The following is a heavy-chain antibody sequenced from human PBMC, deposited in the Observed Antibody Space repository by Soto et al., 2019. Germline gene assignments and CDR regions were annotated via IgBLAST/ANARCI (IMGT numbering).Heavy chain of an antibody. J-gene: IGHJ5*02. CDR1: GGTFSTTA. CDR3: ASDSHSAGGGFDP. Sequence: GSSLKVSCKASGGTFSTTAITWVRQAPGQGLEWMGGIVPIFGIPNYAQKFQGRLAITADKSTNTAYMELISLRSEDTAVYYCASDSHSAGGGFDPWGRGTLVSDS. D-gene: IGHD2-15*01. CDR2: IVPIFGIP. V-gene: IGHV1-69*10.